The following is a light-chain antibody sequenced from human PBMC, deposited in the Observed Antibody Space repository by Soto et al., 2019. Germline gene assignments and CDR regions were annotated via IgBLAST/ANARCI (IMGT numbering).Light chain of an antibody. CDR3: QQYFGIPLT. J-gene: IGKJ4*01. Sequence: DIVMTQSPDSLAVSLGERATINCKSSRSLLHGSNNENFLAWYQQRPGQPPKLLFYWASTRQSGVPERFSGSGSETDFTLTISSLRAEDVAVYYCQQYFGIPLTFGDGTKVEIK. CDR2: WAS. CDR1: RSLLHGSNNENF. V-gene: IGKV4-1*01.